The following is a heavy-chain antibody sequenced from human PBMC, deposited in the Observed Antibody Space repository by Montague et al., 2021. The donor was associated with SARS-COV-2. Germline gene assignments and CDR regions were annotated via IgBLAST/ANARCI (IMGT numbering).Heavy chain of an antibody. CDR3: AKQTGAGAIVYWYFDL. CDR2: IFGSGAGT. D-gene: IGHD6-25*01. V-gene: IGHV3-23*01. CDR1: GFAFNNFA. J-gene: IGHJ2*01. Sequence: SLRLSCAASGFAFNNFAMTWVRQPPGKGLEWVSSIFGSGAGTYYADSVQGRFTISRDNSRNTLYLQMNSLRAEDTAKYYCAKQTGAGAIVYWYFDLWGQGTTVIVSS.